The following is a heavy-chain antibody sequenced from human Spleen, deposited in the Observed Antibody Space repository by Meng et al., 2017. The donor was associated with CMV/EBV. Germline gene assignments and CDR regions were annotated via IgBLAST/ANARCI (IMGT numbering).Heavy chain of an antibody. D-gene: IGHD6-6*01. Sequence: GESLKISCAASGFTFSSYGMHWVRQAPGKGLVWVSRINSDGSSTSYADSVKGRFTISRDNAKNTMYLQMNSLRAEDTAVYYCARGLAFSIAARLDYWGQGTLVTVSS. CDR1: GFTFSSYG. CDR3: ARGLAFSIAARLDY. CDR2: INSDGSST. V-gene: IGHV3-74*01. J-gene: IGHJ4*02.